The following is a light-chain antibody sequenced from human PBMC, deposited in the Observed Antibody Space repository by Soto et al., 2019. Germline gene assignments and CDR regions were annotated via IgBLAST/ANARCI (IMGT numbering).Light chain of an antibody. Sequence: QTVVTQEPSFSVSPGRTVTLTCGLSSGSVSTSYYPSWYQQTPGQAPRTLIYNTNTRSSGVPDRFSGSILGNKAALTITGAQADDESDYYCVLYMGSGIWVFGRGTKLTVL. V-gene: IGLV8-61*01. CDR3: VLYMGSGIWV. CDR1: SGSVSTSYY. J-gene: IGLJ3*02. CDR2: NTN.